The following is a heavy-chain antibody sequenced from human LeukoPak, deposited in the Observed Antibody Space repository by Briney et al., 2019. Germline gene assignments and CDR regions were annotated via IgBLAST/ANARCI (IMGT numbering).Heavy chain of an antibody. CDR3: AKDLSRGYTAMSDC. Sequence: PGRSLRLSCTASGFTFADYAMSWVRQAPGKGLEWVSAMSGSGASIYYADSVKGRFTISRDNSKNTLYLQMNSLRAEDTAVYYCAKDLSRGYTAMSDCWGQGTLVTVSS. J-gene: IGHJ4*02. CDR2: MSGSGASI. D-gene: IGHD5-18*01. CDR1: GFTFADYA. V-gene: IGHV3-23*01.